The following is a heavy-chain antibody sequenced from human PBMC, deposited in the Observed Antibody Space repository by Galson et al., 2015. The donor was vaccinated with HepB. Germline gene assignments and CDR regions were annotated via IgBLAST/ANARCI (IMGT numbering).Heavy chain of an antibody. Sequence: SLRLSCAASGFTFSSYGMHWVRQAPGKGLEWVAVIWYDGSNKYYADSVKGRFTISRDNSKNTLYLQMNSLRAEDTAVYYCARDLLAMGYYYGMDVWGQGTTVTVSS. V-gene: IGHV3-33*08. D-gene: IGHD5-18*01. CDR3: ARDLLAMGYYYGMDV. CDR2: IWYDGSNK. CDR1: GFTFSSYG. J-gene: IGHJ6*02.